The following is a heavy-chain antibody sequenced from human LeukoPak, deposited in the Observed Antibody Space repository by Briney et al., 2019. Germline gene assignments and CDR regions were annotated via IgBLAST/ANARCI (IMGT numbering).Heavy chain of an antibody. V-gene: IGHV4-59*01. CDR2: IFYSGST. D-gene: IGHD3-22*01. Sequence: SETLSLTCTVSGASISSYYWSWIRQPPGKGLEWVGYIFYSGSTNYNPSLKRRVTISVDTSKNQFSLKLSSVTAADTAVYYCARDTYDSSGYSFDYWDQGTLVTVSS. J-gene: IGHJ4*02. CDR1: GASISSYY. CDR3: ARDTYDSSGYSFDY.